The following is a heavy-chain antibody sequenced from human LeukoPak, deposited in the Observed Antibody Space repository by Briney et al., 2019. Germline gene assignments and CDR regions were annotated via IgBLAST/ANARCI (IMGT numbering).Heavy chain of an antibody. CDR2: ISSRGGTI. J-gene: IGHJ4*02. D-gene: IGHD2/OR15-2a*01. CDR3: AKVLTRNKGYYFDY. Sequence: GGSLRLSCAASGFTFTDYYMSWIRQAPGKGLEWVSYISSRGGTIYYADSVKGRFTISRDNSKNTLYLQMNSLRPEDTAVYYCAKVLTRNKGYYFDYWGQGTLVTVSS. V-gene: IGHV3-11*01. CDR1: GFTFTDYY.